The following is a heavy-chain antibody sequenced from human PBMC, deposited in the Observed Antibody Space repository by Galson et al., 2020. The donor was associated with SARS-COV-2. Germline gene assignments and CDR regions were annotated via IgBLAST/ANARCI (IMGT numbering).Heavy chain of an antibody. J-gene: IGHJ4*01. D-gene: IGHD6-13*01. CDR1: GGSFSGYY. CDR3: AGGGYSSSWYVSRSNDY. V-gene: IGHV4-34*01. Sequence: SETLSLTCDVYGGSFSGYYWSWIRQPPGKGLEWNGDINHSGSNNYNPSLKSRVTISVDTSKNQFSLKLSSVTAADTAVYYCAGGGYSSSWYVSRSNDYWGHGTLVTVSS. CDR2: INHSGSN.